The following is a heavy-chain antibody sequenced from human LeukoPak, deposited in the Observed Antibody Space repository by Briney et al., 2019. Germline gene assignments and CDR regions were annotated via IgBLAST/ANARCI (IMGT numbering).Heavy chain of an antibody. V-gene: IGHV4-31*03. Sequence: PSQTLSLTCTVSGASITSGAFYWSWIRQPPGKGLEFIGYINYRGSTYYNPSLDSRLSISVDTSKNRFSLTLASVTAADTAIYYCARDLQDSGSYPTWFDPWGQGILVYVSS. J-gene: IGHJ5*02. CDR2: INYRGST. CDR1: GASITSGAFY. CDR3: ARDLQDSGSYPTWFDP. D-gene: IGHD1-26*01.